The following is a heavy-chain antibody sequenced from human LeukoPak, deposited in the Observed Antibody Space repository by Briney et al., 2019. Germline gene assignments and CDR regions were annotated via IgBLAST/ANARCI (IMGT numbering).Heavy chain of an antibody. V-gene: IGHV3-74*01. CDR2: INPDGSDT. CDR1: GFTFSSNW. J-gene: IGHJ4*02. CDR3: TRDTFGARDY. Sequence: AGGSLRLSCAASGFTFSSNWMHWIRQVPGEGLVWVARINPDGSDTSYADSVKGRFTISRDNAKNTLYLQMNSLRVEDTALYYCTRDTFGARDYWGQGTLVTVSS. D-gene: IGHD3-10*01.